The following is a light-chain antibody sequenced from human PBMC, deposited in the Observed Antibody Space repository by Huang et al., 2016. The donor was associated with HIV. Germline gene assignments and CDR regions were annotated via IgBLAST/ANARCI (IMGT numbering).Light chain of an antibody. CDR1: QNIGDW. CDR2: RAS. V-gene: IGKV1-5*03. J-gene: IGKJ4*01. Sequence: DIQMTQSPSTLSGFVGDRVTITCRASQNIGDWLAWYQQKPGKAPNLLIYRASTLHSGVPSRFIGSGSGTEFTLTISSLQPDDFATYYCQQYNSYSITFGGGTKVDLK. CDR3: QQYNSYSIT.